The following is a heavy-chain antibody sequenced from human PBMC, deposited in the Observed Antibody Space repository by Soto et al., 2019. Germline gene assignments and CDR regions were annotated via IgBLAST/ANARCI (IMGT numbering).Heavy chain of an antibody. Sequence: QVQLQESGPGLVKPSQTLSLTCTVSGGSISNADYYWSWVGQPPGKGLEWIGYIYYSGSSFFNPSLKSRVTMSKDTSKNQFSLRLTSVTAADTAVYYCARAIVVTVGGMDVWGRGTTVTVSS. D-gene: IGHD5-12*01. V-gene: IGHV4-30-4*01. CDR2: IYYSGSS. CDR3: ARAIVVTVGGMDV. J-gene: IGHJ6*02. CDR1: GGSISNADYY.